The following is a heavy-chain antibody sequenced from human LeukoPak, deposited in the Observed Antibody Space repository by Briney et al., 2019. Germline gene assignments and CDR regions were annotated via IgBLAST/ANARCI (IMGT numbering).Heavy chain of an antibody. V-gene: IGHV3-23*01. CDR2: ISGSGGST. D-gene: IGHD3-10*01. CDR3: AKGTHFLSMVRGALDY. CDR1: GFTFSSYA. Sequence: GGSLRLSCAASGFTFSSYATSWVRQAPGKGLEWVSAISGSGGSTYYADSVKGRFTISRDNSKNTLYLQMNSLRAEDTAVYYCAKGTHFLSMVRGALDYWGQGTLVTVSS. J-gene: IGHJ4*02.